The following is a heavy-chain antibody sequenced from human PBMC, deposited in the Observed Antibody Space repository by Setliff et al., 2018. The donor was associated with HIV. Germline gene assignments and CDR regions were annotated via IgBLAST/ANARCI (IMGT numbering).Heavy chain of an antibody. CDR3: ARTSYLWGSYRFSRFDS. D-gene: IGHD3-16*02. J-gene: IGHJ4*01. CDR2: IYPTGST. Sequence: PSETLSLTCTVSNGSFGTYYWSWIRQPPGKGLQWIGYIYPTGSTNYNPSLRSRVTISLDTSKNQFSLILTSLTAADTATYFCARTSYLWGSYRFSRFDSWGHGTLVTVSS. CDR1: NGSFGTYY. V-gene: IGHV4-4*08.